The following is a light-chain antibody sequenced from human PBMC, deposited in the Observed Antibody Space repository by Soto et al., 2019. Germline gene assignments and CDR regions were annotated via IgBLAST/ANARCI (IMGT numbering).Light chain of an antibody. CDR2: AAS. CDR3: QQYYSCPRT. J-gene: IGKJ1*01. V-gene: IGKV1-9*01. Sequence: IQLTQSPSSLSASVGDRVTITCRASQGIGSYLAWYQQKPGEAPKLLIFAASTLQSGVPSRFSGSGSGTDFTLTISCLQSEDFATYYCQQYYSCPRTFGQGTKVDIK. CDR1: QGIGSY.